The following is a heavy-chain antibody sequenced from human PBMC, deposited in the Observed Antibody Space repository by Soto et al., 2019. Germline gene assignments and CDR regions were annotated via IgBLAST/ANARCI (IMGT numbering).Heavy chain of an antibody. V-gene: IGHV3-30*18. CDR1: GFSFSKYA. J-gene: IGHJ4*02. CDR3: AKDEDFGPFDY. D-gene: IGHD3-16*01. Sequence: GGSLRLSCAASGFSFSKYAIHWVRQAPGKGLEWVAVTSYDGSDKYYADSVRGRFTLSRDNSKNTVYMQMDRLRPGDAAVYYCAKDEDFGPFDYWGQGTLVTVSS. CDR2: TSYDGSDK.